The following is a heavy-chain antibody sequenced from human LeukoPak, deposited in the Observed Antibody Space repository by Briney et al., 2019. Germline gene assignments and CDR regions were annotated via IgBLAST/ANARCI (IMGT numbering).Heavy chain of an antibody. CDR2: IIPIFGTA. Sequence: SVKVSCKASGGTFISYAISWVRQAPGQGLEWMGRIIPIFGTANYAQKFQGRVTITTDESTSTAYMELSGLRSEDTAVYYCARAGYCSGGSCRYYLDYWGQGTLVTVSS. J-gene: IGHJ4*02. V-gene: IGHV1-69*05. CDR3: ARAGYCSGGSCRYYLDY. CDR1: GGTFISYA. D-gene: IGHD2-15*01.